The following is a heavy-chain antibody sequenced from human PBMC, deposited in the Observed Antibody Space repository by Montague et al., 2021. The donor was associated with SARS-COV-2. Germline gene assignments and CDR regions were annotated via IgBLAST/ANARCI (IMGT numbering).Heavy chain of an antibody. CDR2: IYYSGST. J-gene: IGHJ3*02. CDR3: ARAVRYYYESSGPGAFDI. D-gene: IGHD3-22*01. V-gene: IGHV4-59*01. Sequence: SATLSLTCTVSGGSISSYYWSWIRQPPGKGLEWIGYIYYSGSTNXNPSLKSRVTISVDTSKNQFSLKLSSVTAADTAVYYCARAVRYYYESSGPGAFDIWGQGTMVTVSS. CDR1: GGSISSYY.